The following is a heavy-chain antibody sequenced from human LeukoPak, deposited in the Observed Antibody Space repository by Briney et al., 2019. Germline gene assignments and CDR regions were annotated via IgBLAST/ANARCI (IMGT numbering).Heavy chain of an antibody. D-gene: IGHD2-8*01. J-gene: IGHJ5*02. CDR1: GFTFNSYW. CDR3: VCSRSYNWFDP. Sequence: GSLRLSCAASGFTFNSYWMHWARQAPGKGLVWVSRINSDGSSTSYVDSVKGRFTISRDNAKNTLYLQMNSLRAEDTAVYCCVCSRSYNWFDPWGQGTLVTVSS. CDR2: INSDGSST. V-gene: IGHV3-74*01.